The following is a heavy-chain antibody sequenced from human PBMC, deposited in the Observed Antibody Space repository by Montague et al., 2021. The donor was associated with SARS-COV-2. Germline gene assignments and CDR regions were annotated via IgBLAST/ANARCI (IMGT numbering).Heavy chain of an antibody. CDR2: INHSGST. CDR1: GGSFSGYY. J-gene: IGHJ6*02. Sequence: SETLSLTCAVYGGSFSGYYWSWIRQPPGKGLEWIGEINHSGSTNYNPSLKSRVAISVDTSKNQFSLKLSSVTAADTAVYYCARGTTVTTFYYYYYGMDVWGQGTTVTVSS. V-gene: IGHV4-34*01. D-gene: IGHD4-17*01. CDR3: ARGTTVTTFYYYYYGMDV.